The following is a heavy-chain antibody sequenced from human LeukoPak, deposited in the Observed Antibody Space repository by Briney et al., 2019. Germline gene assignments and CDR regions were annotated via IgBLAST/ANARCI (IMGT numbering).Heavy chain of an antibody. CDR2: INSSISYI. V-gene: IGHV3-21*01. J-gene: IGHJ4*02. Sequence: GGSLRLSCAASELTFSTYTMIWLRQAPGKGLEWVSSINSSISYIYYANSVKGRFSISRDNAKSSLYLQMNSLRVEDTAVYYCALLAVASDFDYWGQGALVTVSS. CDR3: ALLAVASDFDY. D-gene: IGHD6-19*01. CDR1: ELTFSTYT.